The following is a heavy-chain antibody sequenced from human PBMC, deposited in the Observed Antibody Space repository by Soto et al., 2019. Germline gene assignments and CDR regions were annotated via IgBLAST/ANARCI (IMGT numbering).Heavy chain of an antibody. V-gene: IGHV1-69*13. J-gene: IGHJ6*02. D-gene: IGHD5-18*01. CDR2: IIPIFGTA. CDR3: ARGSWADTAMQGSVYYGMDV. CDR1: GGTFNNYA. Sequence: GASVKVSCKASGGTFNNYAISWVRQAPGQGLEWMGGIIPIFGTANYAQIFQGRVTITADESTSTAYMELSSLRSEDTAVYYCARGSWADTAMQGSVYYGMDVWGQGTTVTVSS.